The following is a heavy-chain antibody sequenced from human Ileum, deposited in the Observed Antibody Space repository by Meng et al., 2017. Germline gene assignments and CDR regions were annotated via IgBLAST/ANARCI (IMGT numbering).Heavy chain of an antibody. V-gene: IGHV4-59*08. CDR1: GGSISNNY. D-gene: IGHD6-19*01. J-gene: IGHJ4*02. Sequence: VQLQESGPGLVKHSETLYLTRTVSGGSISNNYWSWIRQPPGKGLEWIAYISYRGTTNYNPSLKSRVTISVDTSKNQFSLKLSSVTAADTAVYYCTRHMGYNSGWYYFDYWGQGTLVTVSS. CDR2: ISYRGTT. CDR3: TRHMGYNSGWYYFDY.